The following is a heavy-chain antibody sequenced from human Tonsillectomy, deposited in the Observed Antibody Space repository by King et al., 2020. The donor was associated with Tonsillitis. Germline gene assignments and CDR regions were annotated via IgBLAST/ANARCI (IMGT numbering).Heavy chain of an antibody. V-gene: IGHV4-34*01. CDR3: ARGVAAVATNFDY. CDR2: INQIGST. CDR1: NGSFSGHY. J-gene: IGHJ4*02. Sequence: VQLQQWGAGLLKPSETLSLTCAVYNGSFSGHYWSWIRQPPGKGLEWIGEINQIGSTNYNPSLKSLVTISLDTSKAQFTLRLSSVTAADTAVYYCARGVAAVATNFDYWGQGILVTVSS. D-gene: IGHD6-19*01.